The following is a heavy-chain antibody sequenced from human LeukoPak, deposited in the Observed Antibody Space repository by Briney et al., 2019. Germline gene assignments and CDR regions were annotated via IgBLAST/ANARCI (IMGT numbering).Heavy chain of an antibody. D-gene: IGHD2-2*01. Sequence: PGGSLRLSCAASGFSFSSYAITWVRQAPGKGLEWVSSISGSGGGTYYADSVKGRFTISRDSSKNTVNLQMNSLRAEDTAVYYCAKDHCSSITCYADWPDPWGQGTLVTVSS. V-gene: IGHV3-23*01. CDR1: GFSFSSYA. J-gene: IGHJ5*02. CDR2: ISGSGGGT. CDR3: AKDHCSSITCYADWPDP.